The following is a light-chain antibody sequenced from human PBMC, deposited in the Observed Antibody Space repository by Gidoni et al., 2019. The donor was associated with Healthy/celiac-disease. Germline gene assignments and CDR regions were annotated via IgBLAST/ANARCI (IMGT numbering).Light chain of an antibody. J-gene: IGKJ4*01. V-gene: IGKV1D-16*01. Sequence: DIQITQSPSSLSSSVGDRVTITCRASQGIASWVAWYQQKPEKAPKCLIYAASSLQSGVPSRFSGSGSGKDFTLTISSLQPEDFATYYCQQYNTYPLTFGGGTKVEIK. CDR1: QGIASW. CDR2: AAS. CDR3: QQYNTYPLT.